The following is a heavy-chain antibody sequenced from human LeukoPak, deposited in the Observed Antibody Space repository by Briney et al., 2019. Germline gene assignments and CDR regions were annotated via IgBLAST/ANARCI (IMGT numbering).Heavy chain of an antibody. Sequence: ASVKVSCKASGGTSSSYAISWVRQAPGQGLEWMGGIIPIFGTANYAQKFQGRVTITADESTSTAYMELSSLRSEDTAVYYCARAGQYHHNSAGYFPDYWGQGTLVTVSS. CDR3: ARAGQYHHNSAGYFPDY. V-gene: IGHV1-69*13. D-gene: IGHD3-22*01. CDR1: GGTSSSYA. CDR2: IIPIFGTA. J-gene: IGHJ4*02.